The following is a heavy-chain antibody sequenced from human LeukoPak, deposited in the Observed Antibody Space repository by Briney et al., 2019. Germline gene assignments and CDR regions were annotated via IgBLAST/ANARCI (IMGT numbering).Heavy chain of an antibody. CDR2: ISAYNGNT. V-gene: IGHV1-18*01. Sequence: ASVKVSCKASGYTFTSYSISWVRQAPGQGLEWMGWISAYNGNTNYAQKLQGRVTMTTDTSTSTAYMELRSLRSDDTAVYYCARDWRKGYCTNGVCPGTTPPRCDYWGQGTLVTVSS. CDR1: GYTFTSYS. CDR3: ARDWRKGYCTNGVCPGTTPPRCDY. D-gene: IGHD2-8*01. J-gene: IGHJ4*02.